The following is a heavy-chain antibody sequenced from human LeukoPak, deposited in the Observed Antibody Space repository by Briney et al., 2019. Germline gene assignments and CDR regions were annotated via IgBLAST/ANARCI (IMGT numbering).Heavy chain of an antibody. CDR2: ISYDGSNK. CDR1: GFTFSSYA. CDR3: ARKIGGAVAGNWYFDL. Sequence: PWGSLRLSCAASGFTFSSYAMHWVRQAPGKGLEWVAVISYDGSNKYYADSVKGRFTISRDNSKNTLYLQMNSLRAEDTAVYYCARKIGGAVAGNWYFDLWGRGTLVIVSS. V-gene: IGHV3-30-3*01. D-gene: IGHD6-19*01. J-gene: IGHJ2*01.